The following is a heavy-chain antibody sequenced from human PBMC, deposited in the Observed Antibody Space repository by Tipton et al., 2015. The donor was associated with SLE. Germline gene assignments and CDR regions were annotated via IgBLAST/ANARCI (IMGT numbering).Heavy chain of an antibody. D-gene: IGHD5-18*01. V-gene: IGHV4-34*01. Sequence: TLSLTCAVYGGSFSGYYWSWIRQPPGKGLEWIGEINHSGSTNYNPSLKSRVTISVDKSKNQFSLKLRSVTAADTAVYYCARRNYGYFFDYWGQGTLVTVSS. J-gene: IGHJ4*02. CDR2: INHSGST. CDR3: ARRNYGYFFDY. CDR1: GGSFSGYY.